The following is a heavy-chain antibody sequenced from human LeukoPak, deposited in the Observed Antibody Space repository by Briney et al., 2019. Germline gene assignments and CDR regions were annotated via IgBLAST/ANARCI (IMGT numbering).Heavy chain of an antibody. V-gene: IGHV1-69*05. CDR2: IIPIFGTA. J-gene: IGHJ1*01. CDR1: GGTFSSYA. CDR3: AGNVGLSDRYFQH. D-gene: IGHD3-16*02. Sequence: SVKVSCKASGGTFSSYAISWVRQAPGQGLEWMGGIIPIFGTANYAQKFQGRVTITTDESTSTAYMELSSLRSEDTAVYYCAGNVGLSDRYFQHWGQGTLVTVSS.